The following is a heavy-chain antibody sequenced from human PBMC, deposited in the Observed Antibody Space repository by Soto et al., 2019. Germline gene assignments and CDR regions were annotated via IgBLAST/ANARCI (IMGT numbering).Heavy chain of an antibody. V-gene: IGHV3-23*01. Sequence: GGSLRLSCAASGFTFSSYAMSWVRQAPGKGLEWVSAISGSGGSTYYADSVKGRFTISRDNSKNTLYLQMNSLRAEDTAVYYCAKAAGNGYYDSSGYYETYYYYGMDVWGQGTTVTVSS. J-gene: IGHJ6*02. D-gene: IGHD3-22*01. CDR1: GFTFSSYA. CDR2: ISGSGGST. CDR3: AKAAGNGYYDSSGYYETYYYYGMDV.